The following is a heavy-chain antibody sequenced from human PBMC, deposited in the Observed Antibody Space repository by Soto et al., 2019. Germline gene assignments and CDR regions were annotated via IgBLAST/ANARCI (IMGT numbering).Heavy chain of an antibody. J-gene: IGHJ4*02. CDR1: GFTFKTCG. V-gene: IGHV3-33*06. D-gene: IGHD6-19*01. CDR2: ICDSGIST. Sequence: VGSLRLSCAASGFTFKTCGMHWVRQAPGKGLEWVAAICDSGISTYYADSVKGRFTISRDNSKNTLYLQMNSLRAEDTAVYYCAKGTLQYSSGWYYFDYWGQGTLVTVSS. CDR3: AKGTLQYSSGWYYFDY.